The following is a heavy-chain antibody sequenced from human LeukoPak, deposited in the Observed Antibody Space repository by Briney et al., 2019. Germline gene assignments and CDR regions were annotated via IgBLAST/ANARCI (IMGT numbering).Heavy chain of an antibody. V-gene: IGHV1-69*13. CDR2: IIPIFGTA. CDR1: GGTFSSYA. D-gene: IGHD3-3*01. Sequence: SVKVSCKASGGTFSSYAISWVRQAPGQGLEWMGGIIPIFGTANYAQKFQGRVTITADESTSTAYMELSSLRSEDTAVYYCARVGDEAIFGVVTTWGIFDYWGQGTLVTVSS. J-gene: IGHJ4*02. CDR3: ARVGDEAIFGVVTTWGIFDY.